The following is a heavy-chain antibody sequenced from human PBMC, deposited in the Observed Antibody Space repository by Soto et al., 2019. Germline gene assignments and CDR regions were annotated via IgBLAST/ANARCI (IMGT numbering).Heavy chain of an antibody. D-gene: IGHD6-6*01. CDR1: GGSVRSGSYY. CDR3: ARDFSGSSSFNWFDP. J-gene: IGHJ5*02. V-gene: IGHV4-61*01. CDR2: IYYSGST. Sequence: QVQLQESGPGLVKPSETLSLTCTVSGGSVRSGSYYWSWIRQPPGKGLEWIGYIYYSGSTNYNPSLKSRVTLSVDASKNQFSLKLNSVTAADTAIYYCARDFSGSSSFNWFDPWGQGTLVTVSS.